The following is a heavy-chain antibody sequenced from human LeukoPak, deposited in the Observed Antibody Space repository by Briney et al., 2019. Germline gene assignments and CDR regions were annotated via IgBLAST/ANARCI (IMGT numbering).Heavy chain of an antibody. V-gene: IGHV3-23*01. J-gene: IGHJ4*02. Sequence: QTGGSLRLSCAASGFTFSSYAMSWVRQAPGKGLEWVSAISGSGAHTYYADSVKGRFTISRDKSKNTLYLQMNSLRAEDTAIYYCAKDGGGWYTSGWYYFDSWGQGTLVTVSS. CDR3: AKDGGGWYTSGWYYFDS. CDR2: ISGSGAHT. D-gene: IGHD6-19*01. CDR1: GFTFSSYA.